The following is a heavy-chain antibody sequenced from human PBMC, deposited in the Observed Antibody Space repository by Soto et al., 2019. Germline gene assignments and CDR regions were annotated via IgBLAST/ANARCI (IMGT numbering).Heavy chain of an antibody. CDR3: ARDPGYDSSGYYDHYYYGMDV. CDR2: IKQDGSEK. J-gene: IGHJ6*02. CDR1: GFTFSSYW. V-gene: IGHV3-7*01. D-gene: IGHD3-22*01. Sequence: GGSLRLSCAASGFTFSSYWMSWVRQAPGKGLEWVANIKQDGSEKYYVDSVKGRFTISRDNAKNTLYLQMNSLRAEDTAVYYCARDPGYDSSGYYDHYYYGMDVWGQGTTVTVSS.